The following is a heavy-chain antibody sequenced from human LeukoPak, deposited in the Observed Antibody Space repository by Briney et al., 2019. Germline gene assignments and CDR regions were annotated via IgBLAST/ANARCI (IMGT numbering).Heavy chain of an antibody. CDR2: IIPIFGTA. V-gene: IGHV1-69*05. J-gene: IGHJ1*01. CDR3: ARGFRGHLLPLSL. D-gene: IGHD2-15*01. Sequence: SVNVSSKASGGTFSSYAISWVRQAPGQGLGWMGGIIPIFGTANYAQKFKGKVTITTDESTSTAYMELSSLRSEDTAVYYCARGFRGHLLPLSLWGQGTLVTVSS. CDR1: GGTFSSYA.